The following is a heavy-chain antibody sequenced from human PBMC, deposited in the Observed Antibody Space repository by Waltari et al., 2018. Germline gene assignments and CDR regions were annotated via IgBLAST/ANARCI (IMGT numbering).Heavy chain of an antibody. J-gene: IGHJ4*02. CDR2: ISGSGGST. D-gene: IGHD3-22*01. V-gene: IGHV3-23*04. CDR3: AKAPTSPAMIVVVIYFDY. Sequence: EVQLVESGGGLVQPGGSLRLSCAASGFTFSSYAMSWVRQAPGKGLEWVSAISGSGGSTDYADAVKGRFTISRDNSKNTLYLQMNSLRAEDTAVYYCAKAPTSPAMIVVVIYFDYWGQGTLVTVSS. CDR1: GFTFSSYA.